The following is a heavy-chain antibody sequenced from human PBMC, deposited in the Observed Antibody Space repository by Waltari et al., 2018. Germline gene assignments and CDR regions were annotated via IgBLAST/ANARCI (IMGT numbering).Heavy chain of an antibody. CDR1: GGSLSSYY. D-gene: IGHD1-1*01. J-gene: IGHJ6*03. Sequence: QVQLQESGPGLVKPSETLSLTCTVSGGSLSSYYWSWIRQPPGQGREWIGYIYYSGSTNYNPSLKSRVTISVDTAKNQFSLKLSSVTAADTAVYYCARVGNWNGRGIYYYYYYMDVWGKGTTVTVSS. V-gene: IGHV4-59*01. CDR2: IYYSGST. CDR3: ARVGNWNGRGIYYYYYYMDV.